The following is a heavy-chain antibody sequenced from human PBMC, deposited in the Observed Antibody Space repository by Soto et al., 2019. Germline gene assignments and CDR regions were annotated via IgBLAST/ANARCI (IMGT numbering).Heavy chain of an antibody. Sequence: SETLSLTCTVSGDSLSSYFWSWIRQPPGRGLEWIGYIYYTGSTKYNSSLKSRVTMSVDTSKNQFSLKLSSVTAADTAVYYCARGSRGDYGDYRIWGQGILVTVSS. V-gene: IGHV4-59*01. CDR3: ARGSRGDYGDYRI. J-gene: IGHJ4*02. CDR2: IYYTGST. D-gene: IGHD4-17*01. CDR1: GDSLSSYF.